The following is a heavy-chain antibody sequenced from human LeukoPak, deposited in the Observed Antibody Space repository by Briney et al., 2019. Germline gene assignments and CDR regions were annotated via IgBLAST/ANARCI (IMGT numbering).Heavy chain of an antibody. D-gene: IGHD2-15*01. CDR2: ISSTSGDV. J-gene: IGHJ4*02. Sequence: PGGSLRLSCVASGFSFSRFGMNWVRQAPGKALEWVSHISSTSGDVYYADSVKGRFTISRGNAKNSLYLQMNSLRVEDTAIYYCAQKGGTDHWGQGTLVTVSS. V-gene: IGHV3-48*01. CDR3: AQKGGTDH. CDR1: GFSFSRFG.